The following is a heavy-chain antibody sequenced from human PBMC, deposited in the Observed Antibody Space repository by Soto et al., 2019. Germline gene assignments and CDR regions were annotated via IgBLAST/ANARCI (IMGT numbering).Heavy chain of an antibody. Sequence: SETLSLTCTVSGDSISSYNLAWIRQPPGKGLEWIGYFRSSGGTSYNPSLKSRVAISADTSTSTVYMELRSLRSGDTAVYYCAREGVAPYYYYGMDVWGQGTPVTVSS. V-gene: IGHV4-59*01. CDR2: FRSSGGT. J-gene: IGHJ6*02. D-gene: IGHD2-15*01. CDR3: AREGVAPYYYYGMDV. CDR1: GDSISSYN.